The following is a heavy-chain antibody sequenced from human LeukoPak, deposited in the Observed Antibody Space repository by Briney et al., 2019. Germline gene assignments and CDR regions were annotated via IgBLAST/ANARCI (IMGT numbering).Heavy chain of an antibody. J-gene: IGHJ4*02. Sequence: GGSLRLSCAVSGITLSNYGMSWVRQAPGKGLEWVAGISDSGGSTQYADSEKGRFTISRDNPKNTLFLQMNSLRAEDTAVYFCAKRGVVIRVVLVGFHKEAYYFESWGQGALVTVSS. D-gene: IGHD3/OR15-3a*01. CDR2: ISDSGGST. CDR1: GITLSNYG. CDR3: AKRGVVIRVVLVGFHKEAYYFES. V-gene: IGHV3-23*01.